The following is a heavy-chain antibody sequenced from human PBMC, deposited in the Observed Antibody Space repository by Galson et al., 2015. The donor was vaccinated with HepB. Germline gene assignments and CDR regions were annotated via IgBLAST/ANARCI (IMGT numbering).Heavy chain of an antibody. CDR2: ISYDGSNK. V-gene: IGHV3-30*14. D-gene: IGHD2-2*01. CDR3: ARDGIVVVPAAIQPWDNWFDP. J-gene: IGHJ5*02. Sequence: SLRLSCAASGFTFSSYAMHWVRQAPGKGLEWVAVISYDGSNKYYADSVKGRFTISRDNSKNTLYLQMNSLRAEDTAVYYCARDGIVVVPAAIQPWDNWFDPWGQGTLVTVSS. CDR1: GFTFSSYA.